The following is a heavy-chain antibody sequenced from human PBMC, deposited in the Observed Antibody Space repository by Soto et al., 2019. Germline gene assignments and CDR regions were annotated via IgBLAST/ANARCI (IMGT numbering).Heavy chain of an antibody. V-gene: IGHV3-53*01. J-gene: IGHJ6*03. CDR1: GFTVSSNY. Sequence: GGSLRLSCAASGFTVSSNYMSWVRQAPGKGLEWVSVIYSGGSTYYADSVKGRFTISRDNSKNTLYLQMNSLRAEDTAVYYCAREQLGNYYYYMDVWGKGTTVTVSS. CDR2: IYSGGST. CDR3: AREQLGNYYYYMDV. D-gene: IGHD7-27*01.